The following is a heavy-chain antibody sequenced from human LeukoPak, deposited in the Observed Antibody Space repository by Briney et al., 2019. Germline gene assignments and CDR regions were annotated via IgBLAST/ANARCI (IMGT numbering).Heavy chain of an antibody. V-gene: IGHV1-69*13. J-gene: IGHJ4*02. Sequence: SVKVSCKASGYTFIDYYIHWVRQAPGQGLEWMGGIIPIFGTANYAQKFQGRVTITADESTSTAYMELSSLRSEDTAVYYCARDRSYSNPFFDYWGQGTLVTVSS. D-gene: IGHD4-11*01. CDR3: ARDRSYSNPFFDY. CDR1: GYTFIDYY. CDR2: IIPIFGTA.